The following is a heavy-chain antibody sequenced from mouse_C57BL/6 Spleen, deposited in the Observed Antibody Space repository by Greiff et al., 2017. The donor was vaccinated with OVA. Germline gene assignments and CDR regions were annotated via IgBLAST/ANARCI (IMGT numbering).Heavy chain of an antibody. CDR2: IDPSGSYT. V-gene: IGHV1-50*01. D-gene: IGHD2-5*01. J-gene: IGHJ2*01. CDR3: NYSNYVDY. CDR1: GYTFTSYW. Sequence: QVQLQQPGAELVKPGASVKLSCKASGYTFTSYWMQWVKQRPGQGLEWIGEIDPSGSYTNYNRKFKGKATLTVDTSSSTAYMQLSSLTSEDSAVYYCNYSNYVDYWGQGTTLTVSS.